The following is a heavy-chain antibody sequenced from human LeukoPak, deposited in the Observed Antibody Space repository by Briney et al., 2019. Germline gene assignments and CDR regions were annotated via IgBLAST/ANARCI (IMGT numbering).Heavy chain of an antibody. Sequence: ASVKVSCKASGYTFTSYGITWVRQPPGQGLEWMGWISAYNGNTNYAQNFQGRLTMTADTSTSKAYMELRGLRSDDTAIYYCARDSPDGSGTYYNDSPDYWGQGTLVTVSS. CDR2: ISAYNGNT. CDR3: ARDSPDGSGTYYNDSPDY. D-gene: IGHD3-10*01. J-gene: IGHJ4*02. CDR1: GYTFTSYG. V-gene: IGHV1-18*01.